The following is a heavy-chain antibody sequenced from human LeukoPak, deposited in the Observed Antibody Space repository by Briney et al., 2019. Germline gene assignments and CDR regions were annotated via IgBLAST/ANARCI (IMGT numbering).Heavy chain of an antibody. CDR1: GFTVSSNY. CDR3: ARDLRTVTTGVRAFDT. CDR2: IYSGGST. J-gene: IGHJ3*02. Sequence: GGSLRLSCAASGFTVSSNYMSWVRQAPGKGLEWVSVIYSGGSTYYADSVKGRFTISRDNSKNTLYLQMNSLRAEDTAVYYCARDLRTVTTGVRAFDTWGQGTMVTVSS. V-gene: IGHV3-53*01. D-gene: IGHD4-17*01.